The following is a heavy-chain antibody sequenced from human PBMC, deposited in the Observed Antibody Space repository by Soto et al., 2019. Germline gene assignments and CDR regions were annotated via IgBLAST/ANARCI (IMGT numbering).Heavy chain of an antibody. V-gene: IGHV1-3*01. J-gene: IGHJ4*02. CDR1: GYTFTSCT. D-gene: IGHD3-22*01. Sequence: QVQLVQSGAEVRKSGASVKVSCTASGYTFTSCTLHWVRQAPGHRPEWMGWINADNGDTKYSQNFQGRVTITRDTSASTVYLEVSSLRSEDTAVYFCARGSNAVVSGLGDFDYWGQGTLVTVSS. CDR2: INADNGDT. CDR3: ARGSNAVVSGLGDFDY.